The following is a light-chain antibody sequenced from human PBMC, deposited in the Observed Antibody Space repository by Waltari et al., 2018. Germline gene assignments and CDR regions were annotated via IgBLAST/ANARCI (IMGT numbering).Light chain of an antibody. V-gene: IGLV1-44*01. CDR1: SSNIGSNT. CDR2: VNN. Sequence: QSVLTQAPSASGTPGQSVAISCSGSSSNIGSNTVNWYQQVPGTAPKLLIYVNNERPSGVPDRFSGSKSGTSASLAISGLQSEDEADYYCAAWDVSLNGVVFGRGTKVTVL. J-gene: IGLJ3*02. CDR3: AAWDVSLNGVV.